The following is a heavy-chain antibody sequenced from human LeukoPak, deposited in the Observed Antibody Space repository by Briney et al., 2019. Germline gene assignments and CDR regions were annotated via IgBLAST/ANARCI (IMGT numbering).Heavy chain of an antibody. V-gene: IGHV4-59*01. J-gene: IGHJ4*02. CDR2: IYHSDNT. Sequence: SETLSLTCTVSGGSISSTYWSWIRQPPGKGLEWIGYIYHSDNTNYNPSLKSRVAISANTSKNQCSLNLKSVTAADTAVYYCTRAQWLAYWGQGTLVTVSS. CDR1: GGSISSTY. D-gene: IGHD6-19*01. CDR3: TRAQWLAY.